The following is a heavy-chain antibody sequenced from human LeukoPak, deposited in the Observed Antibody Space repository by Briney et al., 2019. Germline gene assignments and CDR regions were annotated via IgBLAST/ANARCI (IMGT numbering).Heavy chain of an antibody. V-gene: IGHV3-23*01. D-gene: IGHD1-26*01. CDR1: GFTFISYA. Sequence: GGSLRLSCAASGFTFISYAMSWVRQAPGKGLEWVSVIRGSGGTTYYAGTVKGRFTISRDNSKDTLYLQMNSLRAEDTAVYYCAKTPNSGNYYASFDYWGQGTLVTVSS. J-gene: IGHJ4*02. CDR2: IRGSGGTT. CDR3: AKTPNSGNYYASFDY.